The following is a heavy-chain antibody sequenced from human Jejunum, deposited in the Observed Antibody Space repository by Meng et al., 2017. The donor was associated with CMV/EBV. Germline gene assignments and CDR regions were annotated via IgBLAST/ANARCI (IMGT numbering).Heavy chain of an antibody. CDR1: GGTFSSYA. Sequence: ASGGTFSSYALSWVRQAPGHGLEWMGGIVPLLGTVNYAQKFQGRITITTDESTSTGYMELSSLRSEDTAVYYCARAHDSISNPYFDFWGQGTLVTVSS. CDR3: ARAHDSISNPYFDF. CDR2: IVPLLGTV. D-gene: IGHD3-3*02. J-gene: IGHJ4*02. V-gene: IGHV1-69*05.